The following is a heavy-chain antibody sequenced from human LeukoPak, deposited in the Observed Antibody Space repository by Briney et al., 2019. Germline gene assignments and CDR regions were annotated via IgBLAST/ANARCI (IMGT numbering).Heavy chain of an antibody. CDR3: ARDRREVAYYYGMDV. D-gene: IGHD1-26*01. V-gene: IGHV3-53*01. CDR1: GFTVSSNC. J-gene: IGHJ6*02. Sequence: GGSLRLSCAASGFTVSSNCMSWVRQAPGKGLEWVSVIYSGGSTYYADSVKGRFTISRDNSKNTLYLQMNSLRAEDTAVYYCARDRREVAYYYGMDVWGQGTTVTVSS. CDR2: IYSGGST.